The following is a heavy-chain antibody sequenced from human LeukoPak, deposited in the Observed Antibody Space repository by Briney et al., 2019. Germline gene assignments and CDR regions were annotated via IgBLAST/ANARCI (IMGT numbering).Heavy chain of an antibody. CDR3: ARETGYSTSWYAYYFDY. CDR2: ISSSSSII. V-gene: IGHV3-48*01. CDR1: GFTFSSYS. Sequence: GGSLRLSCAASGFTFSSYSMNWVRQAPGKGLEWVSYISSSSSIIYYADSVKGRFTISRDNAKSSLYLQMNSLRAEDTAVYYCARETGYSTSWYAYYFDYWGQGTLVTVAS. D-gene: IGHD6-13*01. J-gene: IGHJ4*02.